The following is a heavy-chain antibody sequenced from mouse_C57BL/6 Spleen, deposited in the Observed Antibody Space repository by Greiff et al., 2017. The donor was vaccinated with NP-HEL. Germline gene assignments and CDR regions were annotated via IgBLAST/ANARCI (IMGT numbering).Heavy chain of an antibody. J-gene: IGHJ1*03. CDR3: AREDYYGSSHWYFDV. V-gene: IGHV1-55*01. CDR2: IYPGSGST. D-gene: IGHD1-1*01. CDR1: GYTFTSYW. Sequence: VQLQQPGAALVKPGASVKMSCKASGYTFTSYWITWVKQRPGQGLEWIGDIYPGSGSTNYNEKFKSKATLTVDTSSSTAYMQLSSLTSEDSAVYYCAREDYYGSSHWYFDVWGTGTTVTVSS.